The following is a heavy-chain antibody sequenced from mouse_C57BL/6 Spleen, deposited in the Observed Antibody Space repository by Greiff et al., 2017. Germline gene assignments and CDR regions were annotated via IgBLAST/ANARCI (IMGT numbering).Heavy chain of an antibody. CDR3: ARWGYGSSSYYAMDY. Sequence: LVKPGASVKISCKASGYSFTDYNMNWVKQSNGKSLEWIGVINPNYGTTSYNQKFKGKATLTVDQSSSTAYMQLNSLTSEDSAVYYCARWGYGSSSYYAMDYWGQGTSVTVSS. V-gene: IGHV1-39*01. CDR2: INPNYGTT. CDR1: GYSFTDYN. J-gene: IGHJ4*01. D-gene: IGHD1-1*01.